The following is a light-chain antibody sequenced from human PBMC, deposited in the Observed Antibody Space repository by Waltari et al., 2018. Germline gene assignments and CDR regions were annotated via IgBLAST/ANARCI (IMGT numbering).Light chain of an antibody. CDR1: QSISSH. Sequence: DIQMTQSPSSLSASVGDRVTITCRASQSISSHLNWYQQKAGKAPKLLIYAASSLQSGVPSRFSGSGSGTDFTLTISSLQSEDFTAYYCQQSYSTPWTFGQGTKVEIK. J-gene: IGKJ1*01. CDR3: QQSYSTPWT. CDR2: AAS. V-gene: IGKV1-39*01.